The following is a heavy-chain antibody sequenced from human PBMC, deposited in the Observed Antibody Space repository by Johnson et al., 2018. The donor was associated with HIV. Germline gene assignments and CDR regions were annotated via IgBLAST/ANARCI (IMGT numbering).Heavy chain of an antibody. CDR2: ISGSGGTT. V-gene: IGHV3-23*04. J-gene: IGHJ3*02. D-gene: IGHD6-19*01. Sequence: VQLVESGGGVVQPGGSLRLSCAASGFTFSSYAMSWVRQAPGKGLEWVSAISGSGGTTDYAAPVKGRFTISRDDSKNTLYLQMNSLKTEDTAVYYCTTDVGGGIAVAGTEAFDIWGQGTMVTVSS. CDR3: TTDVGGGIAVAGTEAFDI. CDR1: GFTFSSYA.